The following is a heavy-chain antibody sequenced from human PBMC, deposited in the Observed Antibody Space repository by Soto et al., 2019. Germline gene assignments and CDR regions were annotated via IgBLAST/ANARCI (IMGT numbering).Heavy chain of an antibody. CDR2: ISYDGSNK. Sequence: GGSLRLSCAASGFTFSSYAMHWVRQAPGKGLEWVAVISYDGSNKYYADSVKGRFTISRDNSKNTLYLQMNSLRAEDTAVYYCARDLKRCSSTSCHYYFDYWGQGTLVTVSS. D-gene: IGHD2-2*01. CDR3: ARDLKRCSSTSCHYYFDY. CDR1: GFTFSSYA. J-gene: IGHJ4*02. V-gene: IGHV3-30-3*01.